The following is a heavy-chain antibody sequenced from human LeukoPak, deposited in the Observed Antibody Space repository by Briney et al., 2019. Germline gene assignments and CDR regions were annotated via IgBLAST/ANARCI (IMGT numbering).Heavy chain of an antibody. D-gene: IGHD1-26*01. CDR3: ARGSVRAFDI. V-gene: IGHV3-53*01. Sequence: GGSLRLSCAASGFTVSTNYMNWVRQAPGKGLEWVSVIYSGGTTYYADSVRGRFSISRDTSKNTLYLQMNSLRAEDTAVYYCARGSVRAFDIWGQGTMVTVSS. CDR2: IYSGGTT. CDR1: GFTVSTNY. J-gene: IGHJ3*02.